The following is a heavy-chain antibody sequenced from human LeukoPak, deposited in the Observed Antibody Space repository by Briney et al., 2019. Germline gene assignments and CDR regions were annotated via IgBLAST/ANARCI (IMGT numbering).Heavy chain of an antibody. CDR1: GLTFSDVW. D-gene: IGHD3-10*01. J-gene: IGHJ5*02. Sequence: GGSLRLSCAASGLTFSDVWMNWVRQAPGKGLEWVGRIPSNAAGATTDYTAPVKGRFTISRDDSKNVLYLEMNSLRTEDTAVYYCGDFYNSGSYYPWGQGTLVTVSS. CDR3: GDFYNSGSYYP. V-gene: IGHV3-15*07. CDR2: IPSNAAGATT.